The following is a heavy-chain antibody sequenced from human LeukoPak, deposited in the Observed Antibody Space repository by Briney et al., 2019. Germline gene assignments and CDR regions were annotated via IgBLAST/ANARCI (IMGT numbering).Heavy chain of an antibody. CDR3: AKFLEITMIVVVTNPFDY. Sequence: GGSLRLSCAASGFTFSNYGMHWVRQAPGRGLEWVAFISYDGSNKYYADSVKGRFTISRDNSKNTLYLQMNSLRAEDTAVYYCAKFLEITMIVVVTNPFDYWGQGTLVTVSS. J-gene: IGHJ4*02. D-gene: IGHD3-22*01. CDR1: GFTFSNYG. CDR2: ISYDGSNK. V-gene: IGHV3-30*18.